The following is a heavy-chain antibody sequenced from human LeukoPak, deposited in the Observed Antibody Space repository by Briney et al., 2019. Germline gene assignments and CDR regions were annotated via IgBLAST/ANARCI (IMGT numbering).Heavy chain of an antibody. CDR1: GGSINNYY. D-gene: IGHD4-17*01. J-gene: IGHJ4*02. CDR2: IYYRGST. CDR3: ARGGDYGDLRYFDY. V-gene: IGHV4-59*01. Sequence: SETLSLTCTVSGGSINNYYWSWIRQPPGKGLEWIGYIYYRGSTNYNPSLKSRATFSVDTSKNQFSLKLNSVTAADTAVYYCARGGDYGDLRYFDYWGQGTLVTVSS.